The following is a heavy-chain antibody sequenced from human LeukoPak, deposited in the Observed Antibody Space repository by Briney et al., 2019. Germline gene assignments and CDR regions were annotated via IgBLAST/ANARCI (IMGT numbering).Heavy chain of an antibody. J-gene: IGHJ5*02. CDR1: GGTFSSYA. D-gene: IGHD3-10*01. V-gene: IGHV1-69*13. CDR2: IIPIFGTA. Sequence: LRASVTVSCKASGGTFSSYAISWVRQAPGQGLEWMGGIIPIFGTANYAQKFQGRVTITADESTSTAYMELSSLRSEDTAVYYCARSGDYYGSGNQRGNWFDPWGQGTLVTVSS. CDR3: ARSGDYYGSGNQRGNWFDP.